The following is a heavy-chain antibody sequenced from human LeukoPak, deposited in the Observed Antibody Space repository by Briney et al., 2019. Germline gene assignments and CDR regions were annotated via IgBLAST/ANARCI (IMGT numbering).Heavy chain of an antibody. CDR3: ARFPIVVVPAAIAGDAFDI. J-gene: IGHJ3*02. CDR2: INHSGST. V-gene: IGHV4-34*01. D-gene: IGHD2-2*01. CDR1: GGSISSYY. Sequence: SETLSLTCTVSGGSISSYYWSWIRQPPGKGLEWIGEINHSGSTNYNPSLKSRVTISVDTSKNQFSLKLSSVTAADTAVYYCARFPIVVVPAAIAGDAFDIWGQGTMVTVSS.